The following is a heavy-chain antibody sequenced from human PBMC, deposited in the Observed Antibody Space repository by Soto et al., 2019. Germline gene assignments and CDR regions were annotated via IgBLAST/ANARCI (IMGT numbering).Heavy chain of an antibody. D-gene: IGHD4-4*01. V-gene: IGHV1-18*01. J-gene: IGHJ5*02. CDR3: ARVVGNYHTGNWFDP. CDR2: ISAYNGNT. Sequence: PRPPVKVSCKASGYTFTSYGISWVRQAPGQGLEWMGWISAYNGNTNYAQKLQGRVTMTTDTSTSTAYMELRSLRSDDTAVYYCARVVGNYHTGNWFDPWGQGTLVTVSS. CDR1: GYTFTSYG.